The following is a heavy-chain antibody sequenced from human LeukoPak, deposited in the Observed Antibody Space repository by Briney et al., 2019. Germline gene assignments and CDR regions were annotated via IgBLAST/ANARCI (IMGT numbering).Heavy chain of an antibody. CDR2: INPNSGGT. CDR1: GYTFTGDY. V-gene: IGHV1-2*02. J-gene: IGHJ1*01. CDR3: ARDRSSSWYGLYFQH. D-gene: IGHD6-13*01. Sequence: GASVKVSCKASGYTFTGDYMHWVRQAPGQGLEWMGWINPNSGGTNYAQKFQGRVTMTRDTSISTAYMELSRLRSDDTAVYYCARDRSSSWYGLYFQHWGQGTLVTVSS.